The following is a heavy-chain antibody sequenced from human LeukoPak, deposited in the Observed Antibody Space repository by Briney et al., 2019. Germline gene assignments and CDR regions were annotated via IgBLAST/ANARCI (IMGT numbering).Heavy chain of an antibody. CDR3: ARQRLQQPIDC. V-gene: IGHV4-4*09. D-gene: IGHD6-13*01. Sequence: SETLSLTCTVSGGSISSYYWSWIRQPPGKGLEWIGFIYTSGSTNYNPSLKSRVTISIDTSKNQFSLKLSSVTAADTAVYYCARQRLQQPIDCWGQGTLVTVSS. CDR1: GGSISSYY. CDR2: IYTSGST. J-gene: IGHJ4*02.